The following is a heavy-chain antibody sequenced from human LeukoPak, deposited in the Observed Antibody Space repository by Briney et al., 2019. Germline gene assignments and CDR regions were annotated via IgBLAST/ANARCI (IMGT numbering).Heavy chain of an antibody. J-gene: IGHJ3*02. CDR2: ISSSSSYI. V-gene: IGHV3-21*01. CDR1: GIYD. Sequence: PGGSLRLSCAASGIYDMSWVRQAPGKGLEWVSSISSSSSYIYYADSVKGRFTISRDNAKDSLYLQMNSLRAEDTAVYYCASGLLWFGELLDSAFDIWGQGTMVTVSS. D-gene: IGHD3-10*01. CDR3: ASGLLWFGELLDSAFDI.